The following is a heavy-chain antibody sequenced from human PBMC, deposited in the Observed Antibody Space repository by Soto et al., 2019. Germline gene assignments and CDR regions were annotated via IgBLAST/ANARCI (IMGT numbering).Heavy chain of an antibody. CDR2: INHSGST. CDR1: GGSFSGYY. Sequence: QVQLQQWGAGLLKPSETLSLTCAVYGGSFSGYYWSWIRQPPGKGLEWIGEINHSGSTNYNPSLKSRVTISVDTSKNQFSLKLSSVTAADTAVYYCARGHAGTTRYYYYYMDGWGKGTTVTVSS. CDR3: ARGHAGTTRYYYYYMDG. J-gene: IGHJ6*03. V-gene: IGHV4-34*01. D-gene: IGHD1-7*01.